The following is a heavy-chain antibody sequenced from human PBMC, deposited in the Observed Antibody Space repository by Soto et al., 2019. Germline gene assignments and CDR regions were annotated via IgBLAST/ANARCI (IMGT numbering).Heavy chain of an antibody. V-gene: IGHV3-48*02. J-gene: IGHJ3*02. Sequence: LRLSCAASGFTFSSYSMNWVRQAPGKGLEWVSYISSSSSTIYYADSVKGRFTISRDNAKNSLYLQMNSLRDEDTAVYYCASDLVMITFGGVIVDAAFDIWGQGTMVTVSS. CDR2: ISSSSSTI. D-gene: IGHD3-16*02. CDR1: GFTFSSYS. CDR3: ASDLVMITFGGVIVDAAFDI.